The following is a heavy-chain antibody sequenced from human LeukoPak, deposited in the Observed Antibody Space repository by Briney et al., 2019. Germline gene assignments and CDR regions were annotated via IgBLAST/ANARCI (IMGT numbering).Heavy chain of an antibody. Sequence: SVKVSCKASGYTFTSYAISWVRQAPGHGLEWMGRIIPMLNIPNYAPKFLGRVTITADKSTSTAYMELTRLTSEDTATYYCARDPHASGSRMRWLDPWGQGTLVTVSS. CDR2: IIPMLNIP. CDR3: ARDPHASGSRMRWLDP. V-gene: IGHV1-69*04. CDR1: GYTFTSYA. J-gene: IGHJ5*02. D-gene: IGHD3-10*01.